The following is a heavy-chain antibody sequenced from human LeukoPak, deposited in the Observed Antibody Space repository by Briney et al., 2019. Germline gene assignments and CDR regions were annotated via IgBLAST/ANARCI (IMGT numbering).Heavy chain of an antibody. V-gene: IGHV3-21*01. CDR3: ARDGSGSLEYTFDY. CDR1: GFTFSSYS. Sequence: GGSLRLSCAASGFTFSSYSMNWVRQAPGKGLEWVSSISSSSSYIYYADSVKGRFTISRDNAKNSLYLQMNSLRAEGTAVYYCARDGSGSLEYTFDYWGQGTLVTVSS. J-gene: IGHJ4*02. D-gene: IGHD3-10*01. CDR2: ISSSSSYI.